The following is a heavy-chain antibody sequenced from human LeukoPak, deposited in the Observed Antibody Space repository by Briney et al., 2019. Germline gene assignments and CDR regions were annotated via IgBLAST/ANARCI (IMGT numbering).Heavy chain of an antibody. V-gene: IGHV3-30-3*01. Sequence: GGSLRPSCAASGFSFSSYAMHWVRQAPGKGLEWVAVISYDGRNEYYADSVKGRFTISRDISMNTLYLQMNSLRPEDSAVYYCARGGDSWSGYSYGMDVWGQGTTVTVSS. CDR2: ISYDGRNE. D-gene: IGHD3-3*01. J-gene: IGHJ6*02. CDR3: ARGGDSWSGYSYGMDV. CDR1: GFSFSSYA.